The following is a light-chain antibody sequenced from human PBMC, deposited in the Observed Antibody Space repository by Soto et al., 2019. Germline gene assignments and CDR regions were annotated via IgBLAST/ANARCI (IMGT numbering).Light chain of an antibody. CDR3: CSYAGSNNLVV. Sequence: QSALTQPRSVAGSPGQSVTISCTGTDSDIGRYDYVSWYQQHPGKAPKLLIYDVSQRPSGVPDRFSGSKSGNTASLTISGLQTDDEADYFCCSYAGSNNLVVFGGGTKLTVL. CDR2: DVS. CDR1: DSDIGRYDY. V-gene: IGLV2-11*01. J-gene: IGLJ2*01.